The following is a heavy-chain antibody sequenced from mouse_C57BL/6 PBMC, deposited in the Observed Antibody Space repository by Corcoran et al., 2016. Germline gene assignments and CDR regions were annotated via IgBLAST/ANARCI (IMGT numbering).Heavy chain of an antibody. D-gene: IGHD2-12*01. J-gene: IGHJ2*01. CDR1: GYSITSGYY. V-gene: IGHV3-6*01. Sequence: DVQLQESGPGLVKPSQSLSLTCSVTGYSITSGYYWNWIRQFPGNKLEWMGYISYDGSNNYNPSLKNRISITRDTSKNQFFLKLNSVTTEDTATYYCARGYDRHFYYWGQGTTLTVSS. CDR2: ISYDGSN. CDR3: ARGYDRHFYY.